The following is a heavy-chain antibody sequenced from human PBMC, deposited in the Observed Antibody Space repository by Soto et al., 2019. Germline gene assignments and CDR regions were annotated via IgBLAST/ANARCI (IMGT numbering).Heavy chain of an antibody. CDR2: IYARGSS. D-gene: IGHD4-17*01. J-gene: IGHJ5*02. V-gene: IGHV4-30-2*01. CDR1: GDSISSGAYS. Sequence: HLQLQESGSGLVRPSQTLSLTCAVSGDSISSGAYSWSWIRQPPGKGLEWIGYIYARGSSYYNPSLKSRVTMSVHRSKNQFSLNLSSVTAADTAVYFCARTLDYGGIAGNTWFHPWGQGTLVTGSS. CDR3: ARTLDYGGIAGNTWFHP.